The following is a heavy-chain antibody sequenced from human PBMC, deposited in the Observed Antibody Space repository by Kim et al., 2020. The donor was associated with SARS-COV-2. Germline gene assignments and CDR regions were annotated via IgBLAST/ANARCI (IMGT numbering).Heavy chain of an antibody. Sequence: SETLSLTCTVSGASITSYYWTWIRQPPGKVLELIGYIYYSGSTNYNPSLNSRVTLSVNTSKNQFPLKLSSVTAADTAAYYYSSYSVSFYFQHCCLGTLFT. CDR2: IYYSGST. V-gene: IGHV4-59*03. CDR1: GASITSYY. CDR3: SSYSVSFYFQH. D-gene: IGHD1-26*01. J-gene: IGHJ1*01.